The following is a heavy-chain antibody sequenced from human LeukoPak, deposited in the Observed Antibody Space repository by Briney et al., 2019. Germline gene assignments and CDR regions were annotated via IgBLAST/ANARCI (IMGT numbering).Heavy chain of an antibody. V-gene: IGHV4-59*08. CDR2: IYYSGNT. D-gene: IGHD1-1*01. J-gene: IGHJ6*02. CDR3: ARCSRGTSVGMDV. Sequence: PSETLSLTCTVSGDSMSGYYWSWVRQPPGKGLEWIGYIYYSGNTNYNPSLKSRVTISLDTSKNQLSLKLTSVTAADTAVYYCARCSRGTSVGMDVWGQGTTVTVSS. CDR1: GDSMSGYY.